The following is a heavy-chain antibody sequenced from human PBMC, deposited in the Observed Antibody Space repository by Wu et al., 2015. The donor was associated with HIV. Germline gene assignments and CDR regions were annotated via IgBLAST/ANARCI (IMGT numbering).Heavy chain of an antibody. CDR1: GDGFTSYA. V-gene: IGHV1-2*02. CDR3: ARLQSLSGFYSNADY. J-gene: IGHJ4*02. CDR2: INPNRGGT. D-gene: IGHD3-22*01. Sequence: QVHLVQFGGEVKKPGSSVKVTCKASGDGFTSYAVSWVRQAPGQGLEWMGWINPNRGGTKYAQKFQGRVTMTRDTAVSTAYMELSSLRSDDTAVYYCARLQSLSGFYSNADYWGQGTLVTVSS.